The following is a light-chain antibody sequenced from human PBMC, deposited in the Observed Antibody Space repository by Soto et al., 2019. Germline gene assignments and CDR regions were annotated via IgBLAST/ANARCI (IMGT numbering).Light chain of an antibody. J-gene: IGKJ3*01. CDR2: DAS. CDR1: QDISNY. CDR3: QQYDNLPLT. Sequence: DIQMTQSPSSLSASVGDRVTITCQASQDISNYLNWYQHKPGNAPKLLIYDASNLETGVPSRFSGSGSGTDFTFTISSLRPEDIATYYCQQYDNLPLTFGPGTKVDIK. V-gene: IGKV1-33*01.